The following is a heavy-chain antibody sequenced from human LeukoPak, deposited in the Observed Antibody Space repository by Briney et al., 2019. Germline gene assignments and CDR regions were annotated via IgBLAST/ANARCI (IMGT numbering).Heavy chain of an antibody. V-gene: IGHV4-30-2*01. Sequence: SETLSLTCAVSGGSIRSYYWSWLRQPPGKGLEWIGYIYHSGSTYYNPSLKSRVTISVDRSKNQFSLKLSSVTAADTAVYYCARDPGYCSGGSCYFVGGIQHWGQGTLVPVSS. CDR2: IYHSGST. CDR3: ARDPGYCSGGSCYFVGGIQH. J-gene: IGHJ1*01. CDR1: GGSIRSYY. D-gene: IGHD2-15*01.